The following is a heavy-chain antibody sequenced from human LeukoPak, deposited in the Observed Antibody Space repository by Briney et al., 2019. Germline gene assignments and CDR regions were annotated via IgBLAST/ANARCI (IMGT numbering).Heavy chain of an antibody. V-gene: IGHV3-53*01. Sequence: GGSLRLSCAASGFTVSSNYMTWVRQAPGQGLEWVSVIYFGGATYYADSVKGRFTISRDNSKNTVYLQMNSLRVEDTAVYYCARGDGVYVYWGQGTLVTVSS. CDR1: GFTVSSNY. J-gene: IGHJ4*02. CDR3: ARGDGVYVY. D-gene: IGHD5/OR15-5a*01. CDR2: IYFGGAT.